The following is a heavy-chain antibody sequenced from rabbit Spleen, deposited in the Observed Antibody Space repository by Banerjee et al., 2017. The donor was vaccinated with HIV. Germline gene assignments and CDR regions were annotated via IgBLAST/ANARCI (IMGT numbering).Heavy chain of an antibody. CDR3: ARDSGTSFSSYGMDL. D-gene: IGHD8-1*01. Sequence: QEQLEESGGDLVKPEGSLTLTCTASEFSFSDNSYMCWVRQAPGKGLEWIACIDTGSSGFTYFASWAKGRFTISKPSSTTVTLQMTSLTAGDTATYFCARDSGTSFSSYGMDLWGPGTLVTVS. CDR2: IDTGSSGFT. V-gene: IGHV1S45*01. J-gene: IGHJ6*01. CDR1: EFSFSDNSY.